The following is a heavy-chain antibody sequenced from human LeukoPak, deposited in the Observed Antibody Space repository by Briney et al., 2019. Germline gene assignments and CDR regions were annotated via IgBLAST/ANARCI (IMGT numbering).Heavy chain of an antibody. D-gene: IGHD1-26*01. CDR2: IYYSGST. CDR3: ARGGSGSYWSGIIDY. Sequence: PSETLSLTCTVSGGSISSGGYYWSWIRQHPGKGLEWIGYIYYSGSTYYNPSLKSRVTISVDTSKNQFSLKLSSVTAADTAVYYCARGGSGSYWSGIIDYWGQGTLVTVSS. J-gene: IGHJ4*02. CDR1: GGSISSGGYY. V-gene: IGHV4-31*03.